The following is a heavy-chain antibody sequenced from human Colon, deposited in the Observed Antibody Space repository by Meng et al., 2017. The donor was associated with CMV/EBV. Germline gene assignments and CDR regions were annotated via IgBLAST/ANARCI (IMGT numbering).Heavy chain of an antibody. D-gene: IGHD5-24*01. J-gene: IGHJ6*02. Sequence: GSLRLSCVASAFRFNSYNIHWVRQTPGKGLEWVAMISDDGTNKYYGDFVKGRFTVSRDNSKNSVYLQMNGLRGEDTAVYYCARAPPKERHNYYYGMDVWGQGTTVTVSS. V-gene: IGHV3-30-3*01. CDR1: AFRFNSYN. CDR2: ISDDGTNK. CDR3: ARAPPKERHNYYYGMDV.